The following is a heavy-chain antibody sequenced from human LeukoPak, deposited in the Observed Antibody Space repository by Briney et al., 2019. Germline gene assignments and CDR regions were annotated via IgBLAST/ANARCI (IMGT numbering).Heavy chain of an antibody. J-gene: IGHJ4*02. V-gene: IGHV1-18*01. Sequence: ASVTVSCKSSGYTFTNYGITWVRQAPGQGLAWIGWSSAYNGNTNYAQKLQGRVTITTDTHTSTAYMELRSLRSDNTAVYYCARGPRYSPDYWGQGNLVTVSS. CDR3: ARGPRYSPDY. CDR1: GYTFTNYG. D-gene: IGHD1-1*01. CDR2: SSAYNGNT.